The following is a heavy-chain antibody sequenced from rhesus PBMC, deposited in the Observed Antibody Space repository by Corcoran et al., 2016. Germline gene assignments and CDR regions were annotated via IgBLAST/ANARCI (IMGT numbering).Heavy chain of an antibody. CDR1: GSSITSNY. CDR2: IYGSGGST. V-gene: IGHV4S2*01. D-gene: IGHD5-36*01. CDR3: ARDQGSYGVNFDY. Sequence: QVQLQESGPGLVKPSETLPPTRAVSGSSITSNYWSWIRQAPGKGREWIGRIYGSGGSTYYNPSLKSRVTISIDTSKDQFSLKLSSVTAADTAVYYCARDQGSYGVNFDYWGQGVLVTVSS. J-gene: IGHJ4*01.